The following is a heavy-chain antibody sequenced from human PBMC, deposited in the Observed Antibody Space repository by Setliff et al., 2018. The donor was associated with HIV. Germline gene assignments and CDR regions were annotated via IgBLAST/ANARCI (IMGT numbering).Heavy chain of an antibody. CDR1: GYRFTNYG. J-gene: IGHJ4*02. CDR3: ARDGRFDYDSSGYAGPEFDQ. D-gene: IGHD3-22*01. V-gene: IGHV1-18*01. Sequence: ASVKVSCKASGYRFTNYGISWVRQAPGQGLEWMAWISPQNGNTEFAQKFHHRVSMTADRSSNIAYMELRSLTFEDTAICYCARDGRFDYDSSGYAGPEFDQWGQGTLVTVSS. CDR2: ISPQNGNT.